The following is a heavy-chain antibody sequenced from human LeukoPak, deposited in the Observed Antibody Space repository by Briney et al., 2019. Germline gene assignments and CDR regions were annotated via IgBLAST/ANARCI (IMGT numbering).Heavy chain of an antibody. CDR3: ARGGRWLQHFDY. CDR2: MNPNSGNT. D-gene: IGHD5-24*01. CDR1: GYTFTIYD. J-gene: IGHJ4*02. Sequence: ASVTVSFKASGYTFTIYDINWVRQATGQGREWMGWMNPNSGNTGYAQKFQGRVTMIRNTSISTAYMELSSLRSEDTAVYYCARGGRWLQHFDYWGQGTLVTVSS. V-gene: IGHV1-8*01.